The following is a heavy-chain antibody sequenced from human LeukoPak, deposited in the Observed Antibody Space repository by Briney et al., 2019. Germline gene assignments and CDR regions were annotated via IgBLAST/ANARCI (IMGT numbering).Heavy chain of an antibody. CDR3: ARVRWLQRYYYYGMDV. J-gene: IGHJ6*02. CDR2: INPSGGST. D-gene: IGHD5-24*01. Sequence: ASVTVSCTASGYTFTSYYMHWVRQAPGQGLEWMGIINPSGGSTSYAQKFQGRVTMTRDTSTSTVYMELSSLRSEDTAVYYCARVRWLQRYYYYGMDVWGQGTTVTVSS. V-gene: IGHV1-46*01. CDR1: GYTFTSYY.